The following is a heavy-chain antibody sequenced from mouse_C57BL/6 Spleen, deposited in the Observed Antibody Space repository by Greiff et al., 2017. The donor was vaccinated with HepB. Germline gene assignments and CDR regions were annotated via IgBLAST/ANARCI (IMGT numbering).Heavy chain of an antibody. CDR2: IDPSDSYT. V-gene: IGHV1-50*01. CDR1: GYTFTSYW. J-gene: IGHJ2*01. D-gene: IGHD4-1*01. Sequence: VQLQQPGAELVKPGASVKLSCKASGYTFTSYWMQWVKQRPGQGLEWIGEIDPSDSYTNYNQKFKGKATLTVDTSSSTAYMQLSSLTSEDSAVYYCARGITGTDYWGQGTTLRVSS. CDR3: ARGITGTDY.